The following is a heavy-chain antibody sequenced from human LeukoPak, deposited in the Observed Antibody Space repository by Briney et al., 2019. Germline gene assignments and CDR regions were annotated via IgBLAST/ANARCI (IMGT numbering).Heavy chain of an antibody. V-gene: IGHV6-1*01. CDR1: GDSVSSNSAA. J-gene: IGHJ5*02. D-gene: IGHD3-22*01. CDR2: TYYRSKWYN. CDR3: ARGGVYYYDSSGGNWFDP. Sequence: SQTLSLTCAISGDSVSSNSAAWNWIRQSPSRGLEWLGRTYYRSKWYNDYAVSVKSRITINPDTSKNQFSLQLNSVTPEDTAVYYCARGGVYYYDSSGGNWFDPWGQGTLVTVSS.